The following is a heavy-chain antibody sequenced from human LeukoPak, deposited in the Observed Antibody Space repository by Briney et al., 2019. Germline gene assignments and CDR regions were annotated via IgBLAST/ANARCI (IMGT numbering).Heavy chain of an antibody. D-gene: IGHD2-21*01. V-gene: IGHV3-23*01. CDR1: EFTLSDYY. CDR3: AKAPVTTCRGAYCYPFDY. Sequence: GGSLRLSCAASEFTLSDYYLSWIRQAPGKGLEWVSAISGSGGSTYYADSVKGRFTISRDNSKNTLYLQMNSLRAEDTAVYYCAKAPVTTCRGAYCYPFDYWGQGTLVTVSS. CDR2: ISGSGGST. J-gene: IGHJ4*02.